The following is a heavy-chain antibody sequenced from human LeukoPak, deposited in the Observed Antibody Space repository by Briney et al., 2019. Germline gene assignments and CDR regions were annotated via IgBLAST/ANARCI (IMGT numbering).Heavy chain of an antibody. V-gene: IGHV1-8*01. CDR2: MSRNSGNT. J-gene: IGHJ3*01. CDR3: ARGRHNNC. D-gene: IGHD1-1*01. CDR1: GYTFTSYD. Sequence: ASVKVSCKASGYTFTSYDISWVRQATGQGVAWMGWMSRNSGNTGYAQKLQGRVIMTRNNSISTAYMELRRLRSEDTAVYYCARGRHNNCWGQGTMVTVSS.